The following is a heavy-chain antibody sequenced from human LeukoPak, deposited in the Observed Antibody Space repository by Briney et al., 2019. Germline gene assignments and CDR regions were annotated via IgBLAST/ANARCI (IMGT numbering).Heavy chain of an antibody. CDR1: GASINSYY. D-gene: IGHD1/OR15-1a*01. Sequence: SETLSLTCTVSGASINSYYWSWIRQPPGKGLEWIGYLYYSGSTNYNPFLKSRVTISVDTSKNQFSLKLSSVTAADTAIYYCAKNNGGARNHWFDPWGQGTLVTVSS. J-gene: IGHJ5*02. V-gene: IGHV4-59*01. CDR2: LYYSGST. CDR3: AKNNGGARNHWFDP.